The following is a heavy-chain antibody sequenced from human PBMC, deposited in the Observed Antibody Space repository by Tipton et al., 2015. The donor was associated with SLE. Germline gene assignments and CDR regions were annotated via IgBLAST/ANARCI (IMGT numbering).Heavy chain of an antibody. Sequence: SLRLSCAASGFTFTNYAVHWVRQAPGKGLEWVAVISYDGSDKYYADSVKGRFTISRDNSKNTVYLQMNSLRVEDTAVYYCARPFNIVEVNVWGQGTLVTVSS. V-gene: IGHV3-30*04. CDR2: ISYDGSDK. J-gene: IGHJ4*02. CDR3: ARPFNIVEVNV. CDR1: GFTFTNYA. D-gene: IGHD2-15*01.